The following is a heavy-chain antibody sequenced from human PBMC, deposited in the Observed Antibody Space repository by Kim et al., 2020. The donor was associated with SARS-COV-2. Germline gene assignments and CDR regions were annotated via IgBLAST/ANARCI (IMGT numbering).Heavy chain of an antibody. CDR2: IYSGGNT. J-gene: IGHJ1*01. D-gene: IGHD3-10*01. CDR3: ATVVFYYAGGYFKN. V-gene: IGHV3-66*01. Sequence: GGSLRLSCAASGYTVTYSYMGWVRQAPGKGLEWVSFIYSGGNTIYADSVKGRLIISRDHSKNTLYLQMNSLRAEDTAVYYCATVVFYYAGGYFKNWGQGTLVIVSS. CDR1: GYTVTYSY.